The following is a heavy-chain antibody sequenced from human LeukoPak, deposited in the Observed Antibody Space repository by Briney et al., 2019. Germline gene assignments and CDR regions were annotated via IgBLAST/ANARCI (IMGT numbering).Heavy chain of an antibody. V-gene: IGHV3-23*01. J-gene: IGHJ4*01. D-gene: IGHD5-18*01. CDR2: ISGSGGST. CDR3: AKDDRIQTRRYSYNY. Sequence: GGSLRLSCAASGFTFSSYSMNWVRQAPGKGLEWVSVISGSGGSTSYADSVKGRFTISRDNSMNTLYLQMNSLRAEDTAVYYCAKDDRIQTRRYSYNYWGQEPWSPSPQ. CDR1: GFTFSSYS.